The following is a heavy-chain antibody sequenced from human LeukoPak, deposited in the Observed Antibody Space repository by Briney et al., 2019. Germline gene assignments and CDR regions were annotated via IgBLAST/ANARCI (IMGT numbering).Heavy chain of an antibody. CDR1: GGSITNCY. V-gene: IGHV4-59*08. CDR3: ARHNPGYSSGWYLGY. Sequence: SETLSLTCTVSGGSITNCYWSWIRQPPGKGLEWIAYIYYSGSTNYNPSLKSRVTISVDTSKNQFSLKLSSVTAADTAVYYCARHNPGYSSGWYLGYWGQGTLVTVSS. CDR2: IYYSGST. J-gene: IGHJ4*02. D-gene: IGHD6-19*01.